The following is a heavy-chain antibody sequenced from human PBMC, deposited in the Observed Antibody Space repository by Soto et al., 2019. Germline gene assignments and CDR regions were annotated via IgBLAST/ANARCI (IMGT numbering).Heavy chain of an antibody. CDR3: ARYPQWLRRFAY. V-gene: IGHV3-30-3*01. D-gene: IGHD5-12*01. Sequence: QVQLVESGGGVVQPGGSLRLSCAASGFTFNSYTMHWVRQAPGKGLEWVAVISYDGSNKYYADSVKGRFTISRDNSKNTLYVQMNSLRVEDTAVYYCARYPQWLRRFAYWGQGTLVTVSS. J-gene: IGHJ4*02. CDR1: GFTFNSYT. CDR2: ISYDGSNK.